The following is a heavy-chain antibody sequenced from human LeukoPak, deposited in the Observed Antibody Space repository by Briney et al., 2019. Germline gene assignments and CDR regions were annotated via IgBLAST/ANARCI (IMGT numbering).Heavy chain of an antibody. CDR3: ARDHKVGAAAAYTGATTSYSPFDH. CDR1: GYIFTHYG. CDR2: INTYKGNT. Sequence: ASVKVSCKASGYIFTHYGVSWVRQAPGQGLEWMGWINTYKGNTNYAQKFKGRVSMPADTSTATASMELRSLRSDDTAVYYCARDHKVGAAAAYTGATTSYSPFDHWGRGTLVIVSS. D-gene: IGHD1-26*01. V-gene: IGHV1-18*01. J-gene: IGHJ4*02.